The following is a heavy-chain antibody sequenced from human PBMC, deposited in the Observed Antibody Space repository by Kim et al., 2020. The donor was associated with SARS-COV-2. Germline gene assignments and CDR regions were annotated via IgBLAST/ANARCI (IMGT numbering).Heavy chain of an antibody. D-gene: IGHD3-3*01. J-gene: IGHJ6*02. CDR3: ARDPGSVDFWSGLTTPYYYYGMDV. CDR2: IWYDGSNK. CDR1: GFTFSSYG. Sequence: GGSLRLSCAASGFTFSSYGMHWVRQAPGKGLEWVAVIWYDGSNKYYADSVKGRFTISRDNSKNTLYLQMNSLRAEDTAVYYCARDPGSVDFWSGLTTPYYYYGMDVWGQGTTVTVSS. V-gene: IGHV3-33*01.